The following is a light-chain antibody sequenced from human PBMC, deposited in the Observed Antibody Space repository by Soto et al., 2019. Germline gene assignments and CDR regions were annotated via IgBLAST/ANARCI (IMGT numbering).Light chain of an antibody. CDR3: VLYMGSGIWV. CDR2: STN. Sequence: QTVVTQEPSFSVSPGRTVTLTCGLTSGSVSTSYFPSWYQQTPGQAPRTLIYSTNTRSSGVPDRFSGSILGNKAALTITGAQADDESDYYCVLYMGSGIWVFGGGTNLTVL. J-gene: IGLJ3*02. V-gene: IGLV8-61*01. CDR1: SGSVSTSYF.